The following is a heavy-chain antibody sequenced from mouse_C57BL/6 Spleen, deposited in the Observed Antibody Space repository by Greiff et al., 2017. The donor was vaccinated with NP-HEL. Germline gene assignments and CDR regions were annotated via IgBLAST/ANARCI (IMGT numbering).Heavy chain of an antibody. Sequence: QVQLKQSGPELVKPGASVKISCKASGYAFSSSWMNWVKQRPGKGLEWIGRIYPGDGDTNYNGKFKGKATLTADKSSSTAYMQLSSLTSEDSAVYFCAGDSRMYYYAMDYWGQGTSVTVSS. J-gene: IGHJ4*01. CDR1: GYAFSSSW. CDR3: AGDSRMYYYAMDY. CDR2: IYPGDGDT. D-gene: IGHD3-3*01. V-gene: IGHV1-82*01.